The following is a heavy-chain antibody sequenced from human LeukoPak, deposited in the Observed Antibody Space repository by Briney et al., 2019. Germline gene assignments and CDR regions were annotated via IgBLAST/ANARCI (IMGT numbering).Heavy chain of an antibody. CDR2: ISWNSGSI. Sequence: PGGSLRLSCAASGFTFDDYAMHWVRQPPGKGLEWVSGISWNSGSIGYADSVKGRFTVSRDNYKNTLYLQMKSLRAEDTAVYYCAKGGGYEAQYYYYYLDVWGKGTTVTISS. D-gene: IGHD5-12*01. V-gene: IGHV3-9*01. CDR1: GFTFDDYA. CDR3: AKGGGYEAQYYYYYLDV. J-gene: IGHJ6*03.